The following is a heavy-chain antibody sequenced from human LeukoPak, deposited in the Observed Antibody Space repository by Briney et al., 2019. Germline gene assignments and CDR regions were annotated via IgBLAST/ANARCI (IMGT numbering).Heavy chain of an antibody. D-gene: IGHD6-19*01. Sequence: PGGSLRLSCAASGFTFTSYSMNWVRQAPGKGLEWVSTISGGGGSTYYADSVRGRFTISRDNSKNTLYLQKNSLRADDTAIYYCAKSMTLQWRGFFDLWGRGTHVTVSS. CDR3: AKSMTLQWRGFFDL. V-gene: IGHV3-23*01. CDR1: GFTFTSYS. CDR2: ISGGGGST. J-gene: IGHJ2*01.